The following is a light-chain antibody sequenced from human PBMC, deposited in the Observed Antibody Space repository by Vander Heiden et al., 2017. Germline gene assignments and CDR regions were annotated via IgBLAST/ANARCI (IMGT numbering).Light chain of an antibody. Sequence: SYALTQPPSVSVSPGPTASITCSGDKLGDKYACWYQQKPGQSPILLIYQDSKRPSGIPERFSGSNSGNTATLTISGTQAMDEAAYFCQTWDSSTAVFGTGTKVTVL. CDR1: KLGDKY. J-gene: IGLJ1*01. CDR2: QDS. V-gene: IGLV3-1*01. CDR3: QTWDSSTAV.